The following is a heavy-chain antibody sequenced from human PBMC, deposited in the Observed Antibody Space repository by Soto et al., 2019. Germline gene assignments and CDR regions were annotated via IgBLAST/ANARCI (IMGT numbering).Heavy chain of an antibody. Sequence: VASVKVSCKASGHTFTSYGISWVRQAPGQGLEWMGWISAYNGNTNYAQKLQGRVTMTTDTSTSTAYMELRSLRSDDTAVYYCAVTTTVVTPYDYWGQGTPVTVSS. CDR3: AVTTTVVTPYDY. CDR2: ISAYNGNT. V-gene: IGHV1-18*04. D-gene: IGHD4-17*01. CDR1: GHTFTSYG. J-gene: IGHJ4*02.